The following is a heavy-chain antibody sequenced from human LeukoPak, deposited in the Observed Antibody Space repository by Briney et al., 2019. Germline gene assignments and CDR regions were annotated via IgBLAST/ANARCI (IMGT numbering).Heavy chain of an antibody. Sequence: KPSEPLSLTCNVSGDSITSGAFYWAWIRQSPGKGLEWIGNVYYSGSTQYNPSLRGRVSISMDKTKNQFSLNLNSVSVTDTAIYYCARRDYAAWFDPWGQGTLVTASS. J-gene: IGHJ5*02. CDR3: ARRDYAAWFDP. D-gene: IGHD4/OR15-4a*01. CDR1: GDSITSGAFY. V-gene: IGHV4-39*01. CDR2: VYYSGST.